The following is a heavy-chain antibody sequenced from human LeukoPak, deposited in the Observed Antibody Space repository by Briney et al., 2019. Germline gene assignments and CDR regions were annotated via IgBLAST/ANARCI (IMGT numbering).Heavy chain of an antibody. V-gene: IGHV3-20*04. CDR3: ARAYSSGWCYFDY. D-gene: IGHD6-19*01. CDR2: TNWNGGST. Sequence: GGSLRLSCAAPGFTFDDYGMSWVRQAPGKGLEWVSGTNWNGGSTGYADSVKGRFTISRDNAKNSLYLQMNSLRAEDTALYYCARAYSSGWCYFDYWGQGTLVTVSS. CDR1: GFTFDDYG. J-gene: IGHJ4*02.